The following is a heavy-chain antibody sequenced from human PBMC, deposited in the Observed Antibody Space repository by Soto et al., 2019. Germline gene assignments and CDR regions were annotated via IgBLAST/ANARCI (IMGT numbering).Heavy chain of an antibody. Sequence: AASVKVSCKASGGTFSGYTISWVRQAPGQGLEWLGGIIPMFGTLYYAQKFQGRLTIAADSSTSTAYMELSTLRSDDTAVYYCARKVASSDDAFDIWGQGTMVTVSS. J-gene: IGHJ3*02. CDR1: GGTFSGYT. V-gene: IGHV1-69*06. D-gene: IGHD6-6*01. CDR3: ARKVASSDDAFDI. CDR2: IIPMFGTL.